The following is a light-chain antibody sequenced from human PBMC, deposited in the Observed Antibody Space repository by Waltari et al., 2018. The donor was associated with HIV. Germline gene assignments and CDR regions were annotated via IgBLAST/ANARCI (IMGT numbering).Light chain of an antibody. V-gene: IGLV1-47*01. J-gene: IGLJ1*01. CDR3: ATWDGSLGGVYV. CDR2: RDN. CDR1: TSNGRSKF. Sequence: QPVLTQPPSASGTPVQRFTISCSGTTSNGRSKFVSWYQSLPATAPNLLINRDNRRPSGVPDRFSGSKSGASASLAISGLRSEDEGDYYCATWDGSLGGVYVFGTGTKVTVL.